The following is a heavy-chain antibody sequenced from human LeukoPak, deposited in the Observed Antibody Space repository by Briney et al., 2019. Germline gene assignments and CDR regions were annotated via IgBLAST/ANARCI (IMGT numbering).Heavy chain of an antibody. V-gene: IGHV1-2*02. D-gene: IGHD6-13*01. Sequence: ASVKVSCKASGNTFPGNYLHWVRQAPGQGPEWMGWINPKSGGTDYAQRFQGRVTMTRDTSISTAYMELSGLRSDDTAVYYCARDGVYSTNFDAFDIWGQGTMVTVSS. CDR2: INPKSGGT. CDR1: GNTFPGNY. CDR3: ARDGVYSTNFDAFDI. J-gene: IGHJ3*02.